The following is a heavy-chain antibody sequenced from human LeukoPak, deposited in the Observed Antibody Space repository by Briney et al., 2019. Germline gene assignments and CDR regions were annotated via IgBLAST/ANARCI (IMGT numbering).Heavy chain of an antibody. V-gene: IGHV3-33*01. CDR2: IWYDGSSK. J-gene: IGHJ4*02. CDR3: ARGVQVYYYDSSGYYTFDY. CDR1: GFTFSSYG. Sequence: GRSLRLSCAASGFTFSSYGMHWVCQAPGKGLEWVAVIWYDGSSKYYADSVKGRFTISRDNSKNTLYLQMNSLRAEDTAVYYCARGVQVYYYDSSGYYTFDYWGQGTLVTVSS. D-gene: IGHD3-22*01.